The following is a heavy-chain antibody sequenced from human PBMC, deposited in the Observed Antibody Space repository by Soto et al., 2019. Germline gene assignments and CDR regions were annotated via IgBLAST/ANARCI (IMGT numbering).Heavy chain of an antibody. CDR3: ARELTSPAGRNFDY. D-gene: IGHD6-13*01. V-gene: IGHV3-21*01. CDR2: ISSSSSYI. CDR1: GSTFSSYS. J-gene: IGHJ4*02. Sequence: PGGSLRLSCAASGSTFSSYSMNWVRQAPGKGLEWVSSISSSSSYIYYADSVKGRFTISRDNAKNSLYLQMNSLRAEDTAVYYCARELTSPAGRNFDYWGQGTLVTVSS.